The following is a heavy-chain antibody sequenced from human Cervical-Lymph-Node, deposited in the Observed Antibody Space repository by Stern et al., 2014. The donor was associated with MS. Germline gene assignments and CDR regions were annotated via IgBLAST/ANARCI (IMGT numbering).Heavy chain of an antibody. J-gene: IGHJ4*02. CDR3: ARGNPGDSSGYYLVDY. CDR2: INHRGSP. CDR1: GGSFSGYY. D-gene: IGHD3-22*01. V-gene: IGHV4-34*01. Sequence: QVQLQQWGAGLLKPSETLSLTCAVYGGSFSGYYWSWIRQPPGKGLEWIGEINHRGSPNYNPSLKSRVTISVDTSKNQFSLKLSSVTAADTAVYYCARGNPGDSSGYYLVDYWGQGTLVTVSS.